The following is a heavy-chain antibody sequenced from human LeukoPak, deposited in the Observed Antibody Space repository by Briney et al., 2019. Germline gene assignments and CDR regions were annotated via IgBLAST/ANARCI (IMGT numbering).Heavy chain of an antibody. Sequence: GGSLRLSCAASGFTFSTYWMSWVRQAPGKGLEWVANIKQDGSDKFYVDSVKGRITISRDNAKNSMYLQMNSLRAEDTAVYYCARVLPVASRDYWGQGTLVTVSS. D-gene: IGHD2-2*01. CDR3: ARVLPVASRDY. CDR2: IKQDGSDK. CDR1: GFTFSTYW. V-gene: IGHV3-7*01. J-gene: IGHJ4*02.